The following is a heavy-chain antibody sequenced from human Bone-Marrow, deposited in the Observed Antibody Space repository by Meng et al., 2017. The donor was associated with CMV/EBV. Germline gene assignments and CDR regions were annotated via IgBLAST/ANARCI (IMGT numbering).Heavy chain of an antibody. V-gene: IGHV1-8*02. Sequence: ASVKVSCKASGYTFTGYYMHWVRQATGQGLEWMGWMNPNSGHTGYAQKFQGRVTMTRDTSMTTAYMELTNLRSDDTAVYYCAREGGFLLYGLDVWGQGTTVTVSS. CDR3: AREGGFLLYGLDV. D-gene: IGHD6-25*01. CDR1: GYTFTGYY. CDR2: MNPNSGHT. J-gene: IGHJ6*02.